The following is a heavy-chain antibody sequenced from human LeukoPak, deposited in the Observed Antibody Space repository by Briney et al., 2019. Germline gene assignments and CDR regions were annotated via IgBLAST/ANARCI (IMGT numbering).Heavy chain of an antibody. CDR2: ISGNGGST. CDR1: GFSFSSYV. J-gene: IGHJ3*02. V-gene: IGHV3-23*01. Sequence: PGGSLRLSCVASGFSFSSYVMNWVRQAPGTGLEWVSAISGNGGSTYYADFVKDRFTISRDNAKNTLYLQMNSLGAEDTAVYYCARRIVTYYYDSSGSLDAFDIWGQGTMVAVSS. CDR3: ARRIVTYYYDSSGSLDAFDI. D-gene: IGHD3-22*01.